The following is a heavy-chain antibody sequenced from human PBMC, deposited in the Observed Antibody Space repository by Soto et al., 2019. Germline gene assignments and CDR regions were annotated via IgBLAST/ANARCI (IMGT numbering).Heavy chain of an antibody. CDR2: ISGSGGST. Sequence: GGSLRLSCAASGFTFSSYAMSWVRQAPGKGLEWVSAISGSGGSTYYADSVKGRFTISRDNSKNTLYLQMNSLRAEDTAVYYCAKVPFVESRSALFDYWGQGTLVTVSS. CDR3: AKVPFVESRSALFDY. J-gene: IGHJ4*02. V-gene: IGHV3-23*01. D-gene: IGHD3-10*01. CDR1: GFTFSSYA.